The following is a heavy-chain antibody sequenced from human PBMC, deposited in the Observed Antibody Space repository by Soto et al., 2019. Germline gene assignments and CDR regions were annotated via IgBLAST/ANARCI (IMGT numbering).Heavy chain of an antibody. D-gene: IGHD1-1*01. CDR1: GDSVSSNSAA. Sequence: SQTLSLTCAISGDSVSSNSAAWNWIRQSPSRGLEWLGRTYYRSKWYNDYAISVKSRITINPDTSKNQFSLQLNSVTPEDMAVYYCVRGGLERGKWNWFDPWGQGTLVTSPQ. CDR2: TYYRSKWYN. J-gene: IGHJ5*02. V-gene: IGHV6-1*01. CDR3: VRGGLERGKWNWFDP.